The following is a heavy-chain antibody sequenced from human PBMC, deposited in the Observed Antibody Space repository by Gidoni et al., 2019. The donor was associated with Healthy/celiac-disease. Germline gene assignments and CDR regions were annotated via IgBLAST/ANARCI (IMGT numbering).Heavy chain of an antibody. CDR2: ISSSGSTI. CDR1: GFTFSAYY. V-gene: IGHV3-11*01. Sequence: QVQLVEPGGGLVKPGGSLRLSCAASGFTFSAYYMSWIRQAPGKGLGWVSYISSSGSTIYYADAVKGRFTISRDNAKNSLYLQMNSLRAEDTAVYYCARDLPLAVFFDYWGQGTLVTVSS. J-gene: IGHJ4*02. D-gene: IGHD6-19*01. CDR3: ARDLPLAVFFDY.